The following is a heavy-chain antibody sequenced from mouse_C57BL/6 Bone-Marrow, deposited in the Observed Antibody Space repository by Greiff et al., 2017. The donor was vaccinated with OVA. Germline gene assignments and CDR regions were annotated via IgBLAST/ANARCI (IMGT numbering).Heavy chain of an antibody. CDR1: SYTFTSYW. CDR3: ASITTVVAPYFDY. D-gene: IGHD1-1*01. CDR2: IYPGSGST. Sequence: VKLQQPGAELVKPGASVKMSCKASSYTFTSYWITWVKQRPGQGLEWIGDIYPGSGSTNYNEKFKSKATLTVDTSSSTAYMQLSSLTSEDSAVYYCASITTVVAPYFDYWGQGTTLTVSS. V-gene: IGHV1-55*01. J-gene: IGHJ2*01.